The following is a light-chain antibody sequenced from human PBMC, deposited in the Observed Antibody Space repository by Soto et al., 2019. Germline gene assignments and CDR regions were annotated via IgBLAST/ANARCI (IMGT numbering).Light chain of an antibody. Sequence: DIQMTQSPSSLSASVGDRATIPCQANQNISNYLNWYQQKPGRAPKLLIYDASNWEAGVPSRFRGSGSGTDFTFTISSLQPDDFATYYCQQYNSYSWTFGQGTKVDIK. CDR2: DAS. V-gene: IGKV1-33*01. CDR1: QNISNY. J-gene: IGKJ1*01. CDR3: QQYNSYSWT.